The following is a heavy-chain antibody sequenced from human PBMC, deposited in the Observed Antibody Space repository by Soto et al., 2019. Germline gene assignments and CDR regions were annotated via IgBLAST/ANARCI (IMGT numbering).Heavy chain of an antibody. Sequence: SETLSLTCAVSGGSISSGGYSWSWIRQPPGKGLEWIGYIYHSGSTYYNPSLKSRVTISVDRSKNQFSLKLTSVTAADTAVYYCARDRVAEAATPPSWFDPWGQGTLVTVSS. D-gene: IGHD2-15*01. V-gene: IGHV4-30-2*01. J-gene: IGHJ5*02. CDR2: IYHSGST. CDR3: ARDRVAEAATPPSWFDP. CDR1: GGSISSGGYS.